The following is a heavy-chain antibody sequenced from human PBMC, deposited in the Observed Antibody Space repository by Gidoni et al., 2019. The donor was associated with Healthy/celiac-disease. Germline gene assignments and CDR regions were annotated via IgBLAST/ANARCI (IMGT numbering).Heavy chain of an antibody. J-gene: IGHJ6*02. V-gene: IGHV4-34*01. D-gene: IGHD6-19*01. Sequence: QPSTQGLEWIGEINHSGSTNYNPSLKSRVTISVDTSKNQFSLKLSSVTAADTAVYYCARGKAVAGTSSPYYGMDVWGQGTTVTVSS. CDR3: ARGKAVAGTSSPYYGMDV. CDR2: INHSGST.